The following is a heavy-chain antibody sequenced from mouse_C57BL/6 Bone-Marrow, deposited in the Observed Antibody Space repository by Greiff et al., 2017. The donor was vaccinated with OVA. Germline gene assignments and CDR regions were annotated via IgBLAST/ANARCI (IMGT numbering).Heavy chain of an antibody. V-gene: IGHV5-6*01. CDR3: ARHYYGSSYY. J-gene: IGHJ2*01. D-gene: IGHD1-1*01. Sequence: EVQVVESGGDLVKPGGSLKLSCAASGFTFSSYGMSWVRQTPDKRLGWVATISSGGSYTSYPDSVKGRFTISRDNAKNTLYLQMSSLKSEDTAMYYCARHYYGSSYYWGQGTTLTVSS. CDR2: ISSGGSYT. CDR1: GFTFSSYG.